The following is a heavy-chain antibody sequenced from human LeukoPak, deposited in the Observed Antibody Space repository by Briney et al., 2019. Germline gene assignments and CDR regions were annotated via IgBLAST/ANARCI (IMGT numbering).Heavy chain of an antibody. J-gene: IGHJ4*02. Sequence: ASVKVSCKASGYTFTGYYMHWVRQAPGQGLEWMGRINPNSGGTNYAQKFQGRVTMTRDTSISTAYMELSRLRSDDTAVYYCARGTPLGGYYFDYWGQGTLVTVSS. CDR3: ARGTPLGGYYFDY. D-gene: IGHD3-10*01. V-gene: IGHV1-2*06. CDR2: INPNSGGT. CDR1: GYTFTGYY.